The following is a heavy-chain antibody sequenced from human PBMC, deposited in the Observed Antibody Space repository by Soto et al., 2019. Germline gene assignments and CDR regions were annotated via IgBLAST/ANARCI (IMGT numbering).Heavy chain of an antibody. D-gene: IGHD6-13*01. CDR2: ISGYNGNT. CDR1: GYIFSRYG. Sequence: QVQLVQSGPEVRKPGASVKVSCKASGYIFSRYGISGVRQAPGQGLEWMAWISGYNGNTKFGERVQGRVNVTTDTCTRKAYMKLSSLRSNDTAVYYGAREAAAGRKYYGLDSWGQG. J-gene: IGHJ6*02. V-gene: IGHV1-18*04. CDR3: AREAAAGRKYYGLDS.